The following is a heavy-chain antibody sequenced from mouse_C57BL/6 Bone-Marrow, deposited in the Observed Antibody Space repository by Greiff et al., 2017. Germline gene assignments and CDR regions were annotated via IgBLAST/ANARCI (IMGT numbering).Heavy chain of an antibody. J-gene: IGHJ1*03. CDR2: IDPENGDT. CDR3: TAYYYGSSYYFPYSYFDV. Sequence: VQLQQSGAELVRPGASVKLSCTASGFNIKDDYMHWVKQRPEQGLEWIGWIDPENGDTEYASKFQGKATITADTSSNTAYLQLSSLTSEDTAVYYCTAYYYGSSYYFPYSYFDVWGTGTTVTVSS. V-gene: IGHV14-4*01. D-gene: IGHD1-1*01. CDR1: GFNIKDDY.